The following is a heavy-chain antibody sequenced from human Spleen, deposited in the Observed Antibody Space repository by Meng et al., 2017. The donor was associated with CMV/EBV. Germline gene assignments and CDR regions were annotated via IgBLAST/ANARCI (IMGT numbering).Heavy chain of an antibody. Sequence: GESLKISCAASGFTFSTYTMHWVRQAPGKGLEWVSSISSSRSYIYYADSVKGRFTISRDNAKNSLYLQLSSLRAEDTAVYYCARDPLEIVTAPDSWGQGTLVTVSS. CDR3: ARDPLEIVTAPDS. V-gene: IGHV3-21*01. J-gene: IGHJ4*02. D-gene: IGHD2-21*02. CDR2: ISSSRSYI. CDR1: GFTFSTYT.